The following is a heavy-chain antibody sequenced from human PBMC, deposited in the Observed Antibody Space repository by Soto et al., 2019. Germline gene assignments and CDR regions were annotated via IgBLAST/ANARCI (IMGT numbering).Heavy chain of an antibody. CDR3: ARYHSSGSTHFDD. V-gene: IGHV5-51*01. CDR2: IYPGDSDT. Sequence: GESLKISCKGSGYSFTSYWIGWVRQMPGKGLEWMGIIYPGDSDTRYSPSFQGQVTISADKSISTAYLQGSSLKASDTAMYYCARYHSSGSTHFDDWGQGTLVPVAS. CDR1: GYSFTSYW. J-gene: IGHJ4*02. D-gene: IGHD3-22*01.